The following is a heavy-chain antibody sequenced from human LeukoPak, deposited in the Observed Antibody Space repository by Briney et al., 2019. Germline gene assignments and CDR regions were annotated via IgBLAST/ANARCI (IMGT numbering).Heavy chain of an antibody. Sequence: PGGSLRLSCAASGFTFSSSYSMHWVRQAPGKGLEWVSAISGSGGSTYYADSVKGRFTISRDNSKNTLYLQMNSLRAEDTAVYYCAKRTEGEYYYYMDVWGKGTTVTVSS. D-gene: IGHD1-14*01. CDR3: AKRTEGEYYYYMDV. J-gene: IGHJ6*03. CDR2: ISGSGGST. V-gene: IGHV3-23*01. CDR1: GFTFSSSYS.